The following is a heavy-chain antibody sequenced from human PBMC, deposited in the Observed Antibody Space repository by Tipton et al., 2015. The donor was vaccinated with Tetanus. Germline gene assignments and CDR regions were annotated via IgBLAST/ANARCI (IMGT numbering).Heavy chain of an antibody. Sequence: AASGFTFSSYAMSWVRQAPGKGLEWVSAISGSGGSTYYADSVKGRFTISRDNSKNTLYLQMNSLRAEDTAVYYCAKDLGSSSWYYYGMDVWGQGTTVTVSS. V-gene: IGHV3-23*01. J-gene: IGHJ6*02. CDR1: GFTFSSYA. CDR3: AKDLGSSSWYYYGMDV. CDR2: ISGSGGST. D-gene: IGHD6-13*01.